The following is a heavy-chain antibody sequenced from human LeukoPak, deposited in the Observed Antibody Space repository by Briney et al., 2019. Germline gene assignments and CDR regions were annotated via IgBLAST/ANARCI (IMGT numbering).Heavy chain of an antibody. J-gene: IGHJ5*02. CDR1: GGTFSSYA. CDR2: MNPNSGNT. D-gene: IGHD6-13*01. V-gene: IGHV1-8*02. CDR3: ARGVGGSSSSWWGGLNWFDP. Sequence: ASVKVSCKASGGTFSSYAINWVRQATGQGLEWMGWMNPNSGNTGYAQKFQGRVTMTRNTSISTAYMELSSLRSEDTAVYYCARGVGGSSSSWWGGLNWFDPWGQGTLVTVSS.